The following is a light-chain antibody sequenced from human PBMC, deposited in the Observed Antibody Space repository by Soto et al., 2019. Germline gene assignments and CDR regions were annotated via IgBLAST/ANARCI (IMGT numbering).Light chain of an antibody. CDR3: CSYTTSNTFV. CDR1: SSDVGAYNY. V-gene: IGLV2-14*01. J-gene: IGLJ1*01. CDR2: HVT. Sequence: QSALTQPASVSGSLGQSITISCSGTSSDVGAYNYVSWYQQYPGKAPKLMIYHVTDRPSGVSNRFSGSKSGNTASLTISGLQAEDEADYYCCSYTTSNTFVLGTGTKLTV.